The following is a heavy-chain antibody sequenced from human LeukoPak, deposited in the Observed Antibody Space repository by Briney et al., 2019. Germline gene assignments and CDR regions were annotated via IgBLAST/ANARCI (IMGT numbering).Heavy chain of an antibody. V-gene: IGHV4-59*08. Sequence: SEALSLTCTVSGASISGYYWSWIRQPPGKGLDYIGYIYYTGNTNYNPSLKSRVTISVDTSKNHFSLKLSSVTAADTAVYYCARLGSTFDIWGQGTMVTVSS. CDR3: ARLGSTFDI. J-gene: IGHJ3*02. D-gene: IGHD2-2*01. CDR1: GASISGYY. CDR2: IYYTGNT.